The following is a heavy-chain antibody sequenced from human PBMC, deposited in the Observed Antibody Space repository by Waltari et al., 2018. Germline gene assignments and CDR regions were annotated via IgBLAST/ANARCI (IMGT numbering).Heavy chain of an antibody. CDR2: VFQSGSA. V-gene: IGHV4-4*02. Sequence: QLQESGPGLVESSGTLSLTCTVSGDSISSLSWWTWVRQPPGKGLEWIGEVFQSGSANYSPSLKSRVTLSVDKSTNQFFLTLNSVTAADTAMYYSAKISLHREGYSWGQGTLVTV. D-gene: IGHD2-15*01. CDR1: GDSISSLSW. CDR3: AKISLHREGYS. J-gene: IGHJ4*02.